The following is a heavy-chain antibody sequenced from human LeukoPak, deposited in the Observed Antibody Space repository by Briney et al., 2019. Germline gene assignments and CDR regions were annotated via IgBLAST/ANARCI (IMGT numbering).Heavy chain of an antibody. J-gene: IGHJ4*02. D-gene: IGHD2-8*02. CDR3: ARVPSLSYWIFDY. CDR1: GFTFSSYA. Sequence: PGRSLRLSCAASGFTFSSYAMHWVRQAPGKGLEWVAVISHDGSNKYYADSVKGRFTISRDNSKNTLYLQMNSLRAEDTAVYYCARVPSLSYWIFDYWGQGTLVTVSS. V-gene: IGHV3-30-3*01. CDR2: ISHDGSNK.